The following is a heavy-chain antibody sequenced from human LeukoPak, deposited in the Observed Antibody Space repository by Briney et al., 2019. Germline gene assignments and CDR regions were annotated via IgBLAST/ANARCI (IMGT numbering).Heavy chain of an antibody. CDR1: GFTFDDYA. V-gene: IGHV3-9*01. CDR3: AKAHLPYGGSPGYFDY. CDR2: ISWNSGSI. J-gene: IGHJ4*02. Sequence: GGSLRLSCAASGFTFDDYAMHWFRQAPGKGLEWVSGISWNSGSIGYADSVKGRFTISRDNAKNSLYLQMNSLRAEDTALYYCAKAHLPYGGSPGYFDYWGQGTLVTVSS. D-gene: IGHD4-23*01.